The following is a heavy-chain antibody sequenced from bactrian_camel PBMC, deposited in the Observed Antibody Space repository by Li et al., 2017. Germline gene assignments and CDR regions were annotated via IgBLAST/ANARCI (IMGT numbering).Heavy chain of an antibody. CDR3: AADTTVGRWNLFLASQWKY. D-gene: IGHD1*01. V-gene: IGHV3S1*01. CDR1: GYTYSNYC. Sequence: HVQLVESGGGSVQAGGSLRLTCAASGYTYSNYCMGWFRQAPGKEREGVAVIDNDGRITYSDSVKGRFTITKDNSLNTLDLQMDNLKSEDTAMYYCAADTTVGRWNLFLASQWKYWGQGTQVTVS. J-gene: IGHJ4*01. CDR2: IDNDGRIT.